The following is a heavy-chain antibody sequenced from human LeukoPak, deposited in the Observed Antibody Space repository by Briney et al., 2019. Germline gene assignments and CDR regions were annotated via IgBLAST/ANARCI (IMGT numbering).Heavy chain of an antibody. CDR3: ARPLQGIVGATGFDY. V-gene: IGHV5-51*01. CDR1: AYSFATYW. D-gene: IGHD1-26*01. Sequence: PGGSLRLSCQGSAYSFATYWIAWFRQMPGKGLEWMGIIYPSDSDTRYSPSFQGQVTISADKSIKTAYLQWRSLKASDTAMYYCARPLQGIVGATGFDYWGQGTLVTVSS. CDR2: IYPSDSDT. J-gene: IGHJ4*02.